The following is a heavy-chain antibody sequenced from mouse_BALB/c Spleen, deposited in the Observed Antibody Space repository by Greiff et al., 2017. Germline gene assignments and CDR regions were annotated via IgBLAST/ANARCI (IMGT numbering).Heavy chain of an antibody. Sequence: EVKLMESGGGLVKPGGSLKLSCAASGFTFSSYGMSWVRQTPDKRLEWVATISSGGSYTYYPDSVKGRFTISRDNAKNTLYLQMSSLKSEDTAMYYCARPHYGSSYWFAYWGQGTLVTVSA. CDR3: ARPHYGSSYWFAY. J-gene: IGHJ3*01. CDR1: GFTFSSYG. CDR2: ISSGGSYT. V-gene: IGHV5-6*03. D-gene: IGHD1-1*01.